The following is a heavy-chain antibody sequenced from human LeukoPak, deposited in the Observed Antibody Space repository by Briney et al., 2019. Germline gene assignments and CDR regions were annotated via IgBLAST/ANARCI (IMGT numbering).Heavy chain of an antibody. CDR3: AKYGGTLPWYYMDV. CDR1: GGSISSSSYY. D-gene: IGHD4-23*01. J-gene: IGHJ6*03. Sequence: AETLSLTCTVSGGSISSSSYYWGWIRQPPGKGLEWIGSIYYSGSTYYNPSLKSRVTISVDTSMNQFSLKLSSVTAADTAVYYCAKYGGTLPWYYMDVWGKGTTVTISS. V-gene: IGHV4-39*01. CDR2: IYYSGST.